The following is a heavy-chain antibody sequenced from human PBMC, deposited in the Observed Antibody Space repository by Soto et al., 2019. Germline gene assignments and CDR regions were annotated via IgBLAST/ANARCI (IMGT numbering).Heavy chain of an antibody. D-gene: IGHD3-22*01. CDR2: INPYNGHT. Sequence: QVQLVQSGAEVKKPGASVKVSCKASGYTFTSYGISWVRQAPGQGLEWMGWINPYNGHTYYAENLQGRVTMTTDTSSNTAYMELRSLRSVDTALFYCARDDSSGYPVPCEYWGQGTLVTVSS. J-gene: IGHJ4*02. CDR1: GYTFTSYG. CDR3: ARDDSSGYPVPCEY. V-gene: IGHV1-18*01.